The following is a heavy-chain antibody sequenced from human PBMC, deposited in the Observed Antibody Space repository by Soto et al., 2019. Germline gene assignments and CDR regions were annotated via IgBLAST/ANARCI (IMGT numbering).Heavy chain of an antibody. CDR3: ARDTGNSFDF. V-gene: IGHV1-18*01. CDR1: GYTFNTYF. CDR2: ISPHNGNT. Sequence: HVQLVQSGGELKKPGASVKASCNTSGYTFNTYFITWVRQAPGQGLEWMGWISPHNGNTNYAEKFQGRVSMTADTITKPAYMELRNLRIGDTAVYYCARDTGNSFDFWGQGTPVTVSS. J-gene: IGHJ4*02.